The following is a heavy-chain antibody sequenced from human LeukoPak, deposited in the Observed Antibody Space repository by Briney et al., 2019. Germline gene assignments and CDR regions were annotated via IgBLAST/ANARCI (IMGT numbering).Heavy chain of an antibody. CDR3: STQAARDSSWYG. D-gene: IGHD6-13*01. CDR1: GVTFSRYW. Sequence: GGSLRLSCAASGVTFSRYWMHWVRQAPGKGLEWVAAIKQDASEGYSVDSLKGRFTISRDNAENSLYLQMNSLRAEDTAVYYCSTQAARDSSWYGWGQGTLVTVSS. V-gene: IGHV3-7*05. CDR2: IKQDASEG. J-gene: IGHJ4*02.